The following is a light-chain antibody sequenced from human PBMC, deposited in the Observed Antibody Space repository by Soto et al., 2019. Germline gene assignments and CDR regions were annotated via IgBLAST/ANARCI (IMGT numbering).Light chain of an antibody. CDR1: QDISNY. CDR2: DAS. V-gene: IGKV1-33*01. J-gene: IGKJ3*01. Sequence: DLQMTQSPSSLSASVGDRVTITCQASQDISNYLYWYQQKPGKAPKLLIYDASNLETGVPSRFSGSGSGTDFTFTISSLQPEDIATYYCQQYDNLPRTFGPGTKVDIK. CDR3: QQYDNLPRT.